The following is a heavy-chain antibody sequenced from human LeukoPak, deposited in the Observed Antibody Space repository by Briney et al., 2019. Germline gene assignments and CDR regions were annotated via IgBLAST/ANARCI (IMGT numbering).Heavy chain of an antibody. J-gene: IGHJ4*02. CDR3: ARRRGREQLIPSSLDH. CDR2: ISTSGNT. Sequence: SETLSLTCTVSGGSISGYYVNWIRRPPGEGLECSWYISTSGNTNYNPSLKSRVTISVDPSRNQLSLRLRSATSPDTAVHHCARRRGREQLIPSSLDHWPQGPLVPVSS. D-gene: IGHD6-13*01. CDR1: GGSISGYY. V-gene: IGHV4-4*09.